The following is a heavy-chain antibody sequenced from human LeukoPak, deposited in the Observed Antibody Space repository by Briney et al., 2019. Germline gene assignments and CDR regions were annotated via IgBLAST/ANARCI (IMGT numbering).Heavy chain of an antibody. Sequence: PGGSLRLSCAAPGFTFSSYGMHWVRQAPGKGLEWVAVISYDGSNKYYADSVKGRFTISRDNSKNTLYLQMNSLRAEDTAVYYCAKVEYSSSFDYWGQGTLVTVSS. CDR1: GFTFSSYG. CDR2: ISYDGSNK. CDR3: AKVEYSSSFDY. D-gene: IGHD6-6*01. J-gene: IGHJ4*02. V-gene: IGHV3-30*18.